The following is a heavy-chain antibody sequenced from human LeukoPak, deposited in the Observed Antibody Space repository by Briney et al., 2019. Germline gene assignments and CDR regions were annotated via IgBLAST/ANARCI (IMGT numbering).Heavy chain of an antibody. J-gene: IGHJ4*02. CDR2: ISYDGSNK. Sequence: GGSLRLSCAASGFTFSYYTMHWVRQAPGKGLEWVAVISYDGSNKYYADSVKGRFTISRDNSKNTLYLQMDSLRAEDTAVYYCVRDPHIVVVPAARVYYFDYWGQGTLVSVSS. V-gene: IGHV3-30-3*01. CDR3: VRDPHIVVVPAARVYYFDY. D-gene: IGHD2-2*01. CDR1: GFTFSYYT.